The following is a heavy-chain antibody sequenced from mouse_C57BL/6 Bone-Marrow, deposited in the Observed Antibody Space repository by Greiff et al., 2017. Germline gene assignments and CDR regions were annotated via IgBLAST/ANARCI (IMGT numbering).Heavy chain of an antibody. J-gene: IGHJ1*03. V-gene: IGHV1-55*01. D-gene: IGHD1-1*01. Sequence: QVQLQQSGAELVKPGASVKMSCKASGYTFTSYWITWVKQRPGQGLEWIGDIYPGSGSTNYNEKFKSKATLTVDTSSSTAYMQLSSLTSEDSAVYYCARRGTVVARDWYFDVWGTGTTVTVSS. CDR3: ARRGTVVARDWYFDV. CDR1: GYTFTSYW. CDR2: IYPGSGST.